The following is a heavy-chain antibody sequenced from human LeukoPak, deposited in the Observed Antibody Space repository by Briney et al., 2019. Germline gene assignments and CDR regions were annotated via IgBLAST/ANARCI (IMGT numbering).Heavy chain of an antibody. CDR2: ISYDGSNK. Sequence: GRSLRLSCAASGFTFSRHGMDWVRQAPGKGLEWVAVISYDGSNKYYADSVKGRFTISRDNSKNTLYLQMNSLRAEDTAVYYCARELYYDGDYWGQGTLVTVSS. D-gene: IGHD3-22*01. CDR3: ARELYYDGDY. V-gene: IGHV3-30*19. J-gene: IGHJ4*02. CDR1: GFTFSRHG.